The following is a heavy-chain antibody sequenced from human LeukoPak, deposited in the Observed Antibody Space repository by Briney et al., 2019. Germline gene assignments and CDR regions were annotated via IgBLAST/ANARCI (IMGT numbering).Heavy chain of an antibody. CDR2: IKQDGSNK. CDR1: GFTFSSYW. V-gene: IGHV3-7*01. J-gene: IGHJ6*03. D-gene: IGHD3-3*01. Sequence: GGSLRLSCAASGFTFSSYWMSWVRQAPGKGLEWVANIKQDGSNKYYVDSVKGRFTISRDNAKNSLYLQMNSLRAEDKAVYYCARVGYESYDFWSGYYGEDYYYMDVWGKGNTVIVS. CDR3: ARVGYESYDFWSGYYGEDYYYMDV.